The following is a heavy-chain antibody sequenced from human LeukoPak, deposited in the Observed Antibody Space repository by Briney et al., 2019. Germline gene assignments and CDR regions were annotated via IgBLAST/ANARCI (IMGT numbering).Heavy chain of an antibody. J-gene: IGHJ6*03. CDR1: GFSFSNYA. V-gene: IGHV3-64*02. Sequence: GGSLRLSCAASGFSFSNYAMHWVRQAPGKGPEYVSAINSNGGSTYCADSVKGRFTISRDNAKNTLYLQMDSLRPEDIGVYYCAREGMYSSSPYVGYYMDVWGKGAAVTVSS. D-gene: IGHD6-13*01. CDR3: AREGMYSSSPYVGYYMDV. CDR2: INSNGGST.